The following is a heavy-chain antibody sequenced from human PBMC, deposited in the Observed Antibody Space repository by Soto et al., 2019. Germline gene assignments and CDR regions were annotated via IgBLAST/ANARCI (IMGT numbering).Heavy chain of an antibody. D-gene: IGHD3-10*01. J-gene: IGHJ4*02. Sequence: PGGSLRLSCAASGFTFSSYGMHWVRQAPGKGLEWVAVISYDGSNKYYANSVKGRFTISRDNSKNTLYLQMNSLRAEDTAVYYCAPYYGPDFDYWGQGTLVTVSS. V-gene: IGHV3-30*03. CDR3: APYYGPDFDY. CDR2: ISYDGSNK. CDR1: GFTFSSYG.